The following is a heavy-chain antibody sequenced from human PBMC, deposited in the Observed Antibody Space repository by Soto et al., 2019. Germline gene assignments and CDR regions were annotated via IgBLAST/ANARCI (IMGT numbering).Heavy chain of an antibody. V-gene: IGHV1-8*01. D-gene: IGHD3-3*01. Sequence: QVQLVQSGAEVKKPGASVKVSCKASGYTFTSYDINWVRQATGQGLEWMGWMNPNSGNTGYAQKVQGRVTMTRNTSISTAYMELSSLRSEDTAVYYCARRITIRRTYGMDVWGQGTTVTVSS. J-gene: IGHJ6*02. CDR2: MNPNSGNT. CDR1: GYTFTSYD. CDR3: ARRITIRRTYGMDV.